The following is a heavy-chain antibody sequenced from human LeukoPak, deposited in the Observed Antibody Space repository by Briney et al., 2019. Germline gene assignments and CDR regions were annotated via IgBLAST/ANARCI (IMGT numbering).Heavy chain of an antibody. CDR3: SRSLEY. J-gene: IGHJ4*01. CDR1: GFTFSHYW. CDR2: INQDGSVK. Sequence: PGGSLRLSCTASGFTFSHYWMDRVRQAPGKGLECVANINQDGSVKYYVDSVKGRFTISRDNTKNSLSLRMDSLRDDDTAVYYCSRSLEYSGQGTLVTVSS. V-gene: IGHV3-7*01.